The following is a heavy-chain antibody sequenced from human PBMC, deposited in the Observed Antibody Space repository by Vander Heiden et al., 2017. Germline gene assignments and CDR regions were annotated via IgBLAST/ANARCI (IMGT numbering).Heavy chain of an antibody. V-gene: IGHV3-23*01. Sequence: EVQLLESVGGLVQPGGSLRLSCAASGFTFSSYAMSWVRQAPGKGLEWVSAISGSGGSTYYADSVKGRFTISRDNSKNTLYLQMNSLRAEDTAVYYCAKMSCSSTSCPLDYWGQGTLVTVSS. J-gene: IGHJ4*02. CDR2: ISGSGGST. D-gene: IGHD2-2*01. CDR3: AKMSCSSTSCPLDY. CDR1: GFTFSSYA.